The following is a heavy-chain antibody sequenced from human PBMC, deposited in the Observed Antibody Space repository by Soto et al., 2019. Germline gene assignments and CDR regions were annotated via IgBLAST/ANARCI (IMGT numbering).Heavy chain of an antibody. V-gene: IGHV4-59*01. CDR1: GGSISSYY. Sequence: SETLSLTCTVSGGSISSYYWSWIRQPPGKGLEWIGYIYYSGSTNYNPSLKSRVTISVDTSKNQFSLKLSSVTAADTAVYYCARPPRGNYGDPSHFANGGERTLVPVSS. CDR2: IYYSGST. CDR3: ARPPRGNYGDPSHFAN. J-gene: IGHJ4*02. D-gene: IGHD3-16*01.